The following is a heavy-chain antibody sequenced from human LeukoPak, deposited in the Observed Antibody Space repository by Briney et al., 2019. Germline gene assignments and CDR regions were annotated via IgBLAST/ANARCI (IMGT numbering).Heavy chain of an antibody. CDR1: GFTFSSYE. CDR3: ARGGISIFGVVIYMDV. CDR2: ISSSGSTI. Sequence: GGSLRLSCAASGFTFSSYEMNWVRQAPGKGLEWVSYISSSGSTIYYADSVKGRFTISRDNAKNSLSLQMNSLRVEDTALYYCARGGISIFGVVIYMDVWGKGTTVTVSS. J-gene: IGHJ6*03. D-gene: IGHD3-3*01. V-gene: IGHV3-48*03.